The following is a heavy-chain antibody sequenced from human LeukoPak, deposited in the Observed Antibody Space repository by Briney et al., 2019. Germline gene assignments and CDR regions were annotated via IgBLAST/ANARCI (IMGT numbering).Heavy chain of an antibody. CDR1: GGSISYYY. D-gene: IGHD4-17*01. V-gene: IGHV4-59*01. CDR2: IYYSGTT. Sequence: SETLSLTCTVSGGSISYYYWSWIWQSPGKGLEWIGYIYYSGTTNYNPSLKSRVTISVDTSKNQFSLQLRSVTAADTAVYYCAREDPQTTVPEGMEVWGQGTTVTVSS. J-gene: IGHJ6*02. CDR3: AREDPQTTVPEGMEV.